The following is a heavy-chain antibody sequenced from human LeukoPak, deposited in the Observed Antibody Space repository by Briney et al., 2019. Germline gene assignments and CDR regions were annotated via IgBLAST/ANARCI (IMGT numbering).Heavy chain of an antibody. CDR2: IKSKTDGGTT. CDR3: TTSSYYDILTGYYGIPWGY. V-gene: IGHV3-15*01. CDR1: GFTFSNAW. D-gene: IGHD3-9*01. Sequence: GGSLRLSCAASGFTFSNAWMSWVRQAPGKGLEWVGRIKSKTDGGTTDYAAPVKGRFTISRDDSKNTLYLQMNSLKTEDTAVYYCTTSSYYDILTGYYGIPWGYWGQGTLVTVSS. J-gene: IGHJ4*02.